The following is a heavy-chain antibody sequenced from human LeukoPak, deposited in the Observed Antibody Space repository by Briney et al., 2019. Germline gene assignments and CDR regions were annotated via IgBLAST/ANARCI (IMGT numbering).Heavy chain of an antibody. CDR3: ARRGYCSSTSCYRGYNWFDP. J-gene: IGHJ5*02. D-gene: IGHD2-2*02. Sequence: SETLSLTCTVSGGSISSYYWSWIRQPPGKGLEWIGYIYYSGSTNYNPSLKSRVTISVDTSKNQFSLKLSSVTAADTAVYYCARRGYCSSTSCYRGYNWFDPWGQGTLVTVSS. CDR1: GGSISSYY. V-gene: IGHV4-59*08. CDR2: IYYSGST.